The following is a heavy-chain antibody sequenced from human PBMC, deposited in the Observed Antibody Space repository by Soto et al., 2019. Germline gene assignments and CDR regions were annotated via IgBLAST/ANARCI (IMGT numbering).Heavy chain of an antibody. J-gene: IGHJ3*02. CDR2: MSHSGGT. CDR1: GGFVSSGSYY. CDR3: ARVERGTATTVVDAFDI. Sequence: QVQLQQWGAGLLKPSETLSLTCAVYGGFVSSGSYYWSWIRQPPGKGLEWIGEMSHSGGTHFNPSLKSRVTISVDPSKNQFSLKMSSVTAADTALYDCARVERGTATTVVDAFDIWGPGTMVTVSS. D-gene: IGHD1-1*01. V-gene: IGHV4-34*01.